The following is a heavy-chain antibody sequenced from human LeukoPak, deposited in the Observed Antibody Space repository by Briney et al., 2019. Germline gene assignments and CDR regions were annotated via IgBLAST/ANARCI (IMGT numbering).Heavy chain of an antibody. CDR1: GFTFSSYW. D-gene: IGHD4-17*01. Sequence: PGGSLRLSCAASGFTFSSYWMHWVRQAPGKGLVWVSRINSDGSYTNYADSVKGRFTIFRDNAKNTLYLQMNSLRAEDTAVYYCACEDYGDYFDYWGQGTLVTVSS. CDR2: INSDGSYT. J-gene: IGHJ4*02. CDR3: ACEDYGDYFDY. V-gene: IGHV3-74*01.